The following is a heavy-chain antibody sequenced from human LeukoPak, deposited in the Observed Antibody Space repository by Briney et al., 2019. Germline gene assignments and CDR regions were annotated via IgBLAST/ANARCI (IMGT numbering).Heavy chain of an antibody. J-gene: IGHJ6*02. CDR1: GGSISSYY. D-gene: IGHD2-21*01. Sequence: PSEALSLACTVSGGSISSYYWSWIRQPPGKGLEWIGYIYYSGSTNYNPSLKSRVTISVDTSKNQFSLKLSSVTAADTAVYYCARMMLLRNYYYYGMDVWGQGTTVTVCS. V-gene: IGHV4-59*01. CDR2: IYYSGST. CDR3: ARMMLLRNYYYYGMDV.